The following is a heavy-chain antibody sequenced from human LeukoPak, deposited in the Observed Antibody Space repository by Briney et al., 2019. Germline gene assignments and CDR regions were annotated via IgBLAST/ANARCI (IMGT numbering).Heavy chain of an antibody. Sequence: GSLRLSCAASGFTFSSYAMHWVRQAPGKGLEWVAVISYDGSNKYYAGSVKGRFTISRDNSKNTLYLQMNSLRAEDTAVYYCARGWGITMVRGVLDYWGQGTLVTVSS. CDR1: GFTFSSYA. D-gene: IGHD3-10*01. CDR2: ISYDGSNK. CDR3: ARGWGITMVRGVLDY. V-gene: IGHV3-30-3*01. J-gene: IGHJ4*02.